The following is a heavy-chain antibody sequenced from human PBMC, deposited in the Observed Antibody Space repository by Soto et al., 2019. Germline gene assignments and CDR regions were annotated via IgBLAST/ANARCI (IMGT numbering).Heavy chain of an antibody. CDR2: IIPIFGTA. Sequence: GASVKVSCKASGGTFSSYAISWVRQAPGQGLEWMGGIIPIFGTANYAQKFQGRVTITADESTSTAYMELSSLRSEDTAVYYCARGGYDFWSGPPPSQTDYYYGMDVWGQGTTVTVSS. CDR3: ARGGYDFWSGPPPSQTDYYYGMDV. V-gene: IGHV1-69*13. J-gene: IGHJ6*02. D-gene: IGHD3-3*01. CDR1: GGTFSSYA.